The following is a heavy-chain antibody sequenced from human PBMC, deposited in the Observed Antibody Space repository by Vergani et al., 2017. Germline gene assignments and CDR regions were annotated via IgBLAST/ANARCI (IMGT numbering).Heavy chain of an antibody. CDR3: ARGRYYYGSGSLDAFDI. CDR2: IYWDDDK. Sequence: QITLKESGPTLVKPTQTLTLTCTFSGFSLSTSGVSVGWIRQPPGKALEWLALIYWDDDKFYSTSLKTRLTISKDTSKNQVVLTMTNMDPVDTATYYCARGRYYYGSGSLDAFDIWGQGTMVTVSS. V-gene: IGHV2-70*12. D-gene: IGHD3-10*01. J-gene: IGHJ3*02. CDR1: GFSLSTSGVS.